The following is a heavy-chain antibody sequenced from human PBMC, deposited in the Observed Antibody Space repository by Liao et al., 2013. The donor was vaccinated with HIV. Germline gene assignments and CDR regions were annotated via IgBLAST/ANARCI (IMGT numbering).Heavy chain of an antibody. CDR2: IYYSGST. CDR1: GGSISSSNYY. J-gene: IGHJ2*01. D-gene: IGHD1-1*01. Sequence: QLQLQESGPGLVKPSETLSLTCTVSGGSISSSNYYWGWIRQPPGKGLEWIGSIYYSGSTYYKSSLKSRVTISLDTSKNQFSLKLSSVTAADTAVYYCASLERREDWYFDLWGRGTLVTVSS. V-gene: IGHV4-39*07. CDR3: ASLERREDWYFDL.